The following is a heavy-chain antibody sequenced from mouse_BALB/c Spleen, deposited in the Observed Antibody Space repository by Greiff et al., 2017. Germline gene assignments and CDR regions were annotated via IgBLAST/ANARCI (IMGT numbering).Heavy chain of an antibody. J-gene: IGHJ2*01. CDR2: ISYSGST. CDR3: ARRLGRYFDY. CDR1: GYSITSDYA. D-gene: IGHD4-1*01. Sequence: EVKLQESGPGLVKPSQSLSLTCTVTGYSITSDYAWNWIRQFPGNKLEWMGYISYSGSTSYNPSLKSRISITRDTSKNQFFLQLNSVTTEDTATYYCARRLGRYFDYWGQGTTLTVSS. V-gene: IGHV3-2*02.